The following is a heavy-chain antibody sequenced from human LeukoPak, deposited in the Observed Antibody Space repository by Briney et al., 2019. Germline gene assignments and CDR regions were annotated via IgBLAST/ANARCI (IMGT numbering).Heavy chain of an antibody. D-gene: IGHD1-1*01. CDR3: ARDRATTGPEGWFDP. J-gene: IGHJ5*02. CDR1: GGSISSGGYY. CDR2: IYHSGST. V-gene: IGHV4-30-2*01. Sequence: SQTLSLTCTVSGGSISSGGYYWSWIRQPPGKGLECIGYIYHSGSTYYNPSLKSRVTISVDRSENQFSLKLSSVTAADTAVYYCARDRATTGPEGWFDPWGQGTLVTVSS.